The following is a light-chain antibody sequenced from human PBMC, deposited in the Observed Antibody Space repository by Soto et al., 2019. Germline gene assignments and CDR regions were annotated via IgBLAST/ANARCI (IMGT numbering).Light chain of an antibody. CDR2: EVS. J-gene: IGLJ1*01. CDR3: SSYTTSITRV. Sequence: QSALTQPASVSGSPGQSIAISCTGSSSDVGIYNYVSWYQQHPGKVPKLIIYEVSNRPSGVSNRFSGSKSGNTASLTISGLQAEDEADYYCSSYTTSITRVFGTGTKVTVL. CDR1: SSDVGIYNY. V-gene: IGLV2-14*01.